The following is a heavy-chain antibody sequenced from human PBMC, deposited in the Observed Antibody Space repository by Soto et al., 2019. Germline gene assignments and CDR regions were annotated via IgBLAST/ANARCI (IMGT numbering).Heavy chain of an antibody. V-gene: IGHV3-21*01. D-gene: IGHD4-17*01. J-gene: IGHJ4*01. CDR1: GFTFSSYS. CDR2: ISSSSSYI. CDR3: ARAMDMTTVTDFDY. Sequence: GGSLRLSCAASGFTFSSYSMNWVRQAPGKGLEWVSSISSSSSYIYYADSVKGRFTISRDNAKNSLYLQMNSLRAEDTAVYYCARAMDMTTVTDFDYWGHGTLVTVSS.